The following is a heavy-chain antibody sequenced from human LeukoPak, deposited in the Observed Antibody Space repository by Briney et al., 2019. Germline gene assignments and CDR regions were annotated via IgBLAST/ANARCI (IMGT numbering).Heavy chain of an antibody. Sequence: ASVKVSCKASGYTFTSYGISWVRQAPGQGLVWMGWISAYNGNTNYAQKLQGRVTMTTDTSTSTAYMELRSLRSDDTAVYYCARVIVVVPAARGWFDPWGQGTLVTVSS. V-gene: IGHV1-18*01. J-gene: IGHJ5*02. D-gene: IGHD2-2*01. CDR1: GYTFTSYG. CDR2: ISAYNGNT. CDR3: ARVIVVVPAARGWFDP.